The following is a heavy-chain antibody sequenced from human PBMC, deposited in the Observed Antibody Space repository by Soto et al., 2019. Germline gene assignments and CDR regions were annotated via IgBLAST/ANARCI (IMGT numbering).Heavy chain of an antibody. CDR3: ARGHGVATTMGWLDH. D-gene: IGHD5-12*01. Sequence: GGSLRLSCATSGFTFSTYNMNWVGRPPGKGLQWVSYISSSSSTIYYAASVKGRFSISRDNSKNTLYLLMNSLRAEEPAVYYCARGHGVATTMGWLDHWGQGTLVTVSS. CDR1: GFTFSTYN. CDR2: ISSSSSTI. J-gene: IGHJ5*02. V-gene: IGHV3-48*01.